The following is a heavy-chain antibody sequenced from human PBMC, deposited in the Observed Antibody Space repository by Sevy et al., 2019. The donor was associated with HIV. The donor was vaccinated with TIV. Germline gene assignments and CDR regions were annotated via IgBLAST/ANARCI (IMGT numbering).Heavy chain of an antibody. J-gene: IGHJ4*02. CDR1: GGTVSSYA. CDR2: IIPIFGTA. V-gene: IGHV1-69*13. Sequence: ASVKVSCKASGGTVSSYAISWVRQAPGQGLEWMGGIIPIFGTANYAQKFQGRVTITADESTSTAYMELSSLRSEDTAVYYCARDRSQANSPYDYWGQGTLVTVSS. CDR3: ARDRSQANSPYDY.